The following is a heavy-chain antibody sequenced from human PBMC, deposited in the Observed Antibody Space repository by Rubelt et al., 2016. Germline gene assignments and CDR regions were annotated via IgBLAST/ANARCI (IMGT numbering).Heavy chain of an antibody. CDR2: ISYDGSNK. CDR3: ARGVLWFGELLSSNWFDP. Sequence: QVQLVESGGGVVQPGRSLRLSCAASGFTISSYAMHWVRQAPGKGLEWVAVISYDGSNKYYADSVKGLFTISCDNSKNTLYLQMNSLRAEDTAVYYCARGVLWFGELLSSNWFDPWGQGTLVTVSS. CDR1: GFTISSYA. J-gene: IGHJ5*02. D-gene: IGHD3-10*01. V-gene: IGHV3-30*14.